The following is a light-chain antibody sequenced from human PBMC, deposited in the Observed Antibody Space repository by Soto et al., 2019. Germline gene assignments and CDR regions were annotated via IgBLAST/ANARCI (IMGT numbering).Light chain of an antibody. CDR3: QSFDISMRAV. J-gene: IGLJ3*02. Sequence: QSVLTQPPSVSGAPGRRVTISCTGSSSNIGAGYDVHWYQQVPGTAPKIVIYGNSDRPSGVPDRFSGSKSGTSASLAITGLQTEDEADYYCQSFDISMRAVFGGGTKLTVL. V-gene: IGLV1-40*01. CDR1: SSNIGAGYD. CDR2: GNS.